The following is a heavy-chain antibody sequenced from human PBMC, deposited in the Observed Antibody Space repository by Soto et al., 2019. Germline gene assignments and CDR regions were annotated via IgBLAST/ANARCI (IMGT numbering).Heavy chain of an antibody. V-gene: IGHV3-53*01. CDR1: GFTVSSKY. Sequence: GGSLRLSCAASGFTVSSKYMSWVRQAPGKGLEWVSVIYSDGSTYYADSVKGRFTISRDNSKNTLYLQMNSLRAEDTAVYYCATERGPPYYFDYWGQGTLVTVSS. D-gene: IGHD2-21*01. CDR2: IYSDGST. CDR3: ATERGPPYYFDY. J-gene: IGHJ4*02.